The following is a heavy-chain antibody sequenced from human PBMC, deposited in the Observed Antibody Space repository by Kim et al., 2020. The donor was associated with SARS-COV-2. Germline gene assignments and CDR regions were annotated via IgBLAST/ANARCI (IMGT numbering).Heavy chain of an antibody. V-gene: IGHV3-15*01. CDR2: TT. J-gene: IGHJ4*02. CDR3: TADPYSSSDY. Sequence: TTDYAAPVKGRFTISRDDSKNTLYLQMNSLKTEDTAVYYCTADPYSSSDYWGQGTLVTVSS. D-gene: IGHD6-6*01.